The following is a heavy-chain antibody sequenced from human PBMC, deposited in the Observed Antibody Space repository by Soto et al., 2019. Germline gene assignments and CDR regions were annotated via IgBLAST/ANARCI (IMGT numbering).Heavy chain of an antibody. Sequence: QVQLVESGGGVVQPGRSLRLSCAASGFIFNEYGMHCVRQAPGKGLEWVAVIWYDGSNKYYADSVKRRFTFSRDNSKNTMSLQINSLRAEDTAVYYCARWGCSGSNCNLNQRSFDLWGQGTLVPVSS. CDR1: GFIFNEYG. V-gene: IGHV3-33*03. CDR2: IWYDGSNK. CDR3: ARWGCSGSNCNLNQRSFDL. D-gene: IGHD2-15*01. J-gene: IGHJ4*02.